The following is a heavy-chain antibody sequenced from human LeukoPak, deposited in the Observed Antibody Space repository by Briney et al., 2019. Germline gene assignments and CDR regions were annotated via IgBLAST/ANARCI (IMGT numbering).Heavy chain of an antibody. V-gene: IGHV3-23*01. CDR2: ISGSGGST. CDR1: GFTFSSYA. D-gene: IGHD1-26*01. Sequence: GGSLRLSCAASGFTFSSYAMSWVRQAPGKGLEWVSAISGSGGSTYYADSVKGRFTISRDNSKNTLYRQMNSLRAEDTAVYYCAKVRSPAFYFDYWGQGTLVTVSS. CDR3: AKVRSPAFYFDY. J-gene: IGHJ4*02.